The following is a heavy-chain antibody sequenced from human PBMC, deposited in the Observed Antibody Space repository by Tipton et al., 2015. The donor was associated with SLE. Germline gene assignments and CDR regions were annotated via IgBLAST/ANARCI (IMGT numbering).Heavy chain of an antibody. CDR2: IHYSGST. CDR1: GGSISSYY. CDR3: ARERNVWFGEFCYYYGMDV. Sequence: TLSLTCTVSGGSISSYYWSWIRQPPGKGLEWIGYIHYSGSTNYNPALRSRVTISEDTSNNQFSLKLTSVTAADTAVYYCARERNVWFGEFCYYYGMDVWGQGTTVTVSS. D-gene: IGHD3-10*01. J-gene: IGHJ6*02. V-gene: IGHV4-59*01.